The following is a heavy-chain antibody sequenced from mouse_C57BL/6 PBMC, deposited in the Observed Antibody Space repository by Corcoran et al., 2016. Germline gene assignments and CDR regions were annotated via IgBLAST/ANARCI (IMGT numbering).Heavy chain of an antibody. CDR1: GYTFTDYN. Sequence: EFQLQQSGPELVKPGASVKIPCKASGYTFTDYNMDWVKQSHGKSLEWIGDINPNNGGTIYNQKFKGKATLTVDKSSSTAYMELRSLTSEDTAVYYCARRGSGYLYAMDYWGQGTSVTVSS. D-gene: IGHD3-2*02. V-gene: IGHV1-18*01. CDR3: ARRGSGYLYAMDY. J-gene: IGHJ4*01. CDR2: INPNNGGT.